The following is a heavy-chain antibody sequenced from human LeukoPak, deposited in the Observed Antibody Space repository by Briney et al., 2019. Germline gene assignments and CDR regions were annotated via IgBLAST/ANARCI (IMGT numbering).Heavy chain of an antibody. J-gene: IGHJ1*01. CDR1: GDSVSRSDSY. CDR3: ARRRYYDGSGYLE. V-gene: IGHV4-39*01. CDR2: IYYSGRT. Sequence: PSETLSLTCSVSGDSVSRSDSYWDWTRQPPGKGLEWIGTIYYSGRTYYSPSLKSRVTMSVDPSNNQFSLNLRSVTAADTALYYCARRRYYDGSGYLEWGQGTLLSVSS. D-gene: IGHD3-22*01.